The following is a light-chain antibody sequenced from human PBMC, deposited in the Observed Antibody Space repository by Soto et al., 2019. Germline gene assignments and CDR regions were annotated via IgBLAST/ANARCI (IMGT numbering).Light chain of an antibody. V-gene: IGKV1-5*01. Sequence: IQLTQSPSSLSASIGDRVTITCRASQSISSWLAWYQPKPGKAPKLLIYDASSLESGVPSRFSGSGSGTEFTLTISSLKPDDFATYYCQQYQSYSRTFGQGTKVDI. CDR1: QSISSW. J-gene: IGKJ1*01. CDR3: QQYQSYSRT. CDR2: DAS.